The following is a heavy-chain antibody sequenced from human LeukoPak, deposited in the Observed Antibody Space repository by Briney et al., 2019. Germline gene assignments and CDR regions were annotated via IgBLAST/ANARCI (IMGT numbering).Heavy chain of an antibody. J-gene: IGHJ4*02. CDR3: ARVAEQWLEGGGY. Sequence: GSLRLSCAASGFTFSSYSMNWVRQAPGKGLEWVSSISSSSSYINYADSVKGRFTISRDNAKNSLYLQMNSLRAEDTAVYYCARVAEQWLEGGGYWGQGTLVTVSS. D-gene: IGHD6-19*01. CDR1: GFTFSSYS. V-gene: IGHV3-21*01. CDR2: ISSSSSYI.